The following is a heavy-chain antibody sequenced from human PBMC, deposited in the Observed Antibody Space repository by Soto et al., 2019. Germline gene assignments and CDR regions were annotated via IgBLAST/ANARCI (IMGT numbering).Heavy chain of an antibody. D-gene: IGHD2-21*01. CDR2: INPNSGGT. J-gene: IGHJ2*01. CDR1: GYTFTGYY. CDR3: AIPYGGGDVKSTFHWYFDL. V-gene: IGHV1-2*04. Sequence: GASVKVSCKASGYTFTGYYMHWVRQAPGQGLEWMGWINPNSGGTNYAQKFQGWVTMTRDTSISTAYMELSRLRSDDTAVYYCAIPYGGGDVKSTFHWYFDLWGRGTLVTVSS.